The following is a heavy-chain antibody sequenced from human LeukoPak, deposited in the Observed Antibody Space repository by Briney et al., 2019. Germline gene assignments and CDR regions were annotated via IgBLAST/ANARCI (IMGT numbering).Heavy chain of an antibody. V-gene: IGHV1-2*02. CDR3: ARSMGDHGDY. CDR2: INPNSGGT. Sequence: ASVKVSCKASGYTFTNYYMHWVRQAPGQGLEWMGWINPNSGGTNYAQKFQGRVTMTRDTSICTAYMELSRLRSDDTAVYYCARSMGDHGDYWGQGTLVTVSS. J-gene: IGHJ4*02. D-gene: IGHD2-21*02. CDR1: GYTFTNYY.